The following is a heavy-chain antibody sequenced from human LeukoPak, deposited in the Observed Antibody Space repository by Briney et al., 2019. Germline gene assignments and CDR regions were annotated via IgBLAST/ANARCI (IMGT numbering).Heavy chain of an antibody. CDR2: IVGRGDST. Sequence: PGGSLRLSCAASGFTFSNYALSWVRHAPGKGLELVSGIVGRGDSTYNAGSVRGRFTISRDNSKNTLYLQMNSLRAGDTAVYYCAKNWNDGSPDAFDIWGQGTMVTVSS. J-gene: IGHJ3*02. CDR3: AKNWNDGSPDAFDI. V-gene: IGHV3-23*01. CDR1: GFTFSNYA. D-gene: IGHD1-1*01.